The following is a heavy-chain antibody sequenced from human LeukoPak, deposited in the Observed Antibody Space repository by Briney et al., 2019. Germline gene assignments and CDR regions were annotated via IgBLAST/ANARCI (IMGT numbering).Heavy chain of an antibody. CDR2: IYYSGST. CDR1: GGSISSGDYY. Sequence: SETLSLTCTVSGGSISSGDYYWSWIRQPPGKGLEWIGYIYYSGSTYYNPSLKSRVTISVDTSKNQFSLKLSSVTAADTAVYYCARHNVLRFPNSGNYYYYYGMDVWGQGTTVTVSS. V-gene: IGHV4-30-4*01. J-gene: IGHJ6*02. CDR3: ARHNVLRFPNSGNYYYYYGMDV. D-gene: IGHD3-3*01.